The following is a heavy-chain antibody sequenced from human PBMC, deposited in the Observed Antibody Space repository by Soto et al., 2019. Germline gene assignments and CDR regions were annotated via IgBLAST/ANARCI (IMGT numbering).Heavy chain of an antibody. CDR3: ARALWELLHIGFGY. J-gene: IGHJ4*02. CDR2: ISSSSSYR. V-gene: IGHV3-21*01. CDR1: GFTFSSYS. Sequence: EVQLVESGGGMVKPGGSLRLSCAASGFTFSSYSMNWVRQAPGKGLEWVSAISSSSSYRYYADSVKGRFTISRDNAKNSLYLQMNSIRAEDTAVYYCARALWELLHIGFGYWGQGTLVTVSS. D-gene: IGHD1-26*01.